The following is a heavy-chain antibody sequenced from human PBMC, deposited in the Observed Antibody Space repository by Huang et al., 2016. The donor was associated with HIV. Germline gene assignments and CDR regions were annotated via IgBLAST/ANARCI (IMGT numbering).Heavy chain of an antibody. CDR3: ARRAVAGIYYYYYMDV. D-gene: IGHD6-19*01. J-gene: IGHJ6*03. CDR2: RSYDGRNK. V-gene: IGHV3-30*04. Sequence: QVQLVESGGGVVQPGRSLRLSCADSGFTFSNYAMHWVRPGPGKRLDWGSVRSYDGRNKYYTYAGKGRFTSSRDNSKNALYLQMNSLRAEDTAVYYCARRAVAGIYYYYYMDVWGKGTTVTVSS. CDR1: GFTFSNYA.